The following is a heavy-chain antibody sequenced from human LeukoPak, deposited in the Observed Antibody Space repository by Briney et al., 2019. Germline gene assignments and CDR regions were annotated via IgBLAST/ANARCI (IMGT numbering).Heavy chain of an antibody. V-gene: IGHV4-38-2*02. J-gene: IGHJ6*03. CDR2: IYHSGRT. Sequence: SETLSLTCTVSGYSISSGYFWVWIRQPPGKGLEWIGCIYHSGRTYYNPSLKSLLTISVDTPKNQFSLKLNSVTAADTAVYYCARTNDYDSSGYYSWDYYYYMDVWGKGTTVTVSS. CDR1: GYSISSGYF. CDR3: ARTNDYDSSGYYSWDYYYYMDV. D-gene: IGHD3-22*01.